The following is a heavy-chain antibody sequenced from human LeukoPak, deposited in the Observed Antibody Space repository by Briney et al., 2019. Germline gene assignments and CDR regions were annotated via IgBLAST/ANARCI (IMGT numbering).Heavy chain of an antibody. CDR1: GYTFTSSF. V-gene: IGHV1-46*01. D-gene: IGHD6-13*01. CDR2: INPSGGST. CDR3: ARDGPGYSSPTGFDY. Sequence: GASVKVSCKASGYTFTSSFMHWVRQAPGQGLEWMGLINPSGGSTSYAQKFQGRVTMTRDMSTSTVYMELSSLRSEDTAVYYCARDGPGYSSPTGFDYWGQGTLVTVSS. J-gene: IGHJ4*02.